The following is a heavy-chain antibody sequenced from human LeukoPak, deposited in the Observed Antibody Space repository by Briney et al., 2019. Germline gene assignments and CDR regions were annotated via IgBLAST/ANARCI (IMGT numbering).Heavy chain of an antibody. CDR3: ARGGAGTHDD. D-gene: IGHD6-13*01. J-gene: IGHJ4*02. CDR1: GYTFTNYG. Sequence: ASVKVSCKASGYTFTNYGISLVRQAPAQGLEWMGGIGVYNGNTNYAQKVQVKGTMTTDTSTSTAYMELRSLTSDDTAVYYCARGGAGTHDDWGQGTLVTVSS. V-gene: IGHV1-18*01. CDR2: IGVYNGNT.